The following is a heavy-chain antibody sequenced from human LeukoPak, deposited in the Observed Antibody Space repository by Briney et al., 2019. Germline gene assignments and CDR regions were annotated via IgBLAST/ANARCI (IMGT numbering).Heavy chain of an antibody. J-gene: IGHJ5*02. Sequence: PGGSLRLSCAASGFTFSSYAMSWVRQAPGKGLEWVSAISGSGGSTYYADSVKGRFTISRDNSKNTLYLQMNSLRAGDTAVYYCAKVPYYDFWSGYPFDPWGQGTLVTVSS. CDR2: ISGSGGST. D-gene: IGHD3-3*01. CDR3: AKVPYYDFWSGYPFDP. V-gene: IGHV3-23*01. CDR1: GFTFSSYA.